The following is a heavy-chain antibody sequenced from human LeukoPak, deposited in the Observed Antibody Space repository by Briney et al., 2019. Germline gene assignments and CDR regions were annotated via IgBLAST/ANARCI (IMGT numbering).Heavy chain of an antibody. J-gene: IGHJ5*02. Sequence: PSETLSLTCAVYGGSFSGYYWSWIRQPPGKGLEWIGEINHSGSTNYNPSLKSRVTISVDTSKNQFSLKLSSVTAADTAVYYCARGRYYDLWSGYSNCFDPWGQGTLVTVSS. CDR1: GGSFSGYY. V-gene: IGHV4-34*01. D-gene: IGHD3-3*01. CDR3: ARGRYYDLWSGYSNCFDP. CDR2: INHSGST.